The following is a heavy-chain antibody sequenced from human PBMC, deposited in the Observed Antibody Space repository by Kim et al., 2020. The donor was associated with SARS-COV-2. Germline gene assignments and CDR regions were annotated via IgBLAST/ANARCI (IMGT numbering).Heavy chain of an antibody. V-gene: IGHV3-30*18. CDR2: ISYDGSNK. Sequence: GGSLRLSCAASGFTFSSYGMHWVRQAPGKGLEWVAVISYDGSNKYYADSVKGRFTISRDNSKNTLYLQMNSLRAEDTAVYYCAKSCGGDCYSSYYYYGM. J-gene: IGHJ6*01. D-gene: IGHD2-21*02. CDR1: GFTFSSYG. CDR3: AKSCGGDCYSSYYYYGM.